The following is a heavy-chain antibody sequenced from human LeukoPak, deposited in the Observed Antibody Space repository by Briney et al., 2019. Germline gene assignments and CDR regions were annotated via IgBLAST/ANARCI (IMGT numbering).Heavy chain of an antibody. CDR3: ARDGGSYSLDY. V-gene: IGHV3-30*02. CDR2: IHSDGGDK. J-gene: IGHJ4*02. D-gene: IGHD1-26*01. CDR1: GFTFDAYA. Sequence: GGSLRLSCAASGFTFDAYAMSWVRQAPGKGLEWVAFIHSDGGDKYYADSVQGRFTISRDNSKNTVFLQMNSLTGEDTAVYYCARDGGSYSLDYWGQGTLVTDSS.